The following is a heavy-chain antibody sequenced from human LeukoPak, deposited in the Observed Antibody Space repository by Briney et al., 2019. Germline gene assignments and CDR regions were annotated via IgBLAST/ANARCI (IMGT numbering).Heavy chain of an antibody. CDR1: VGSFSGYY. D-gene: IGHD3-9*01. Sequence: SETLSLTCAVYVGSFSGYYWSWIRQPPGKGLEWIGEIHHSGSTNYNPSLKSRVTISVDTSKNQFSLKLSSVTAAYTAVYYCARAYDISYWFDPWGQGTLVTVSS. CDR2: IHHSGST. J-gene: IGHJ5*02. V-gene: IGHV4-34*01. CDR3: ARAYDISYWFDP.